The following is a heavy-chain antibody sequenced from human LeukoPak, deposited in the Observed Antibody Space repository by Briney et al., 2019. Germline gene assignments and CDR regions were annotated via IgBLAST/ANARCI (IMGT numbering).Heavy chain of an antibody. V-gene: IGHV4-59*01. J-gene: IGHJ3*02. CDR1: GGSINEYY. D-gene: IGHD3-3*01. CDR2: MYHSGST. CDR3: ARGLLGVVMNTPGSLDI. Sequence: SETLSLTCTVSGGSINEYYWNWIRQPPGKGLEWIGYMYHSGSTNYNPSLKSRVSISIDTSKTHFSLNLNSVTAADTAMYYCARGLLGVVMNTPGSLDIWGQGTMVTVSS.